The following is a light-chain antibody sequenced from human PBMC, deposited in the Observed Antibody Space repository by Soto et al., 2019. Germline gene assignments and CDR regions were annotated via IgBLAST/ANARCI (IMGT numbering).Light chain of an antibody. J-gene: IGLJ1*01. Sequence: QSALTQPASVSGSPGQSITISCTGTISDVGSYNLVSWYQQHPGKAPKLMIYEGSKRPSGVSYRFSGSKSGNTASLTISGHQAEDEADYYCCSYAGSSTFEVFGTGTKLTVL. V-gene: IGLV2-23*03. CDR2: EGS. CDR3: CSYAGSSTFEV. CDR1: ISDVGSYNL.